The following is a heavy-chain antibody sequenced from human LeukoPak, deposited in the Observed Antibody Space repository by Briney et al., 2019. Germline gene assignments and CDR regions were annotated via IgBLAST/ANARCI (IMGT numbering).Heavy chain of an antibody. D-gene: IGHD3-10*01. V-gene: IGHV3-53*01. CDR1: GLTVSGNY. CDR3: AASGSHYWFDP. Sequence: PGGSLRLSCAASGLTVSGNYMSCVRQAPGKGLERVSVIYTSGGTSYADSVKDRFTISRDNSKSTLYLQMNTLRAEDTAVYFCAASGSHYWFDPWGQGTLVTVSS. CDR2: IYTSGGT. J-gene: IGHJ5*02.